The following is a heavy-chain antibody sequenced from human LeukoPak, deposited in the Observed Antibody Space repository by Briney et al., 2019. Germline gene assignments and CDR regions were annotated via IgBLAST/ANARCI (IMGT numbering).Heavy chain of an antibody. CDR1: GFTVSSNY. Sequence: GGSLRLSCVASGFTVSSNYMNWVRQAPGKGLEWVSVIYSGGKTYYADSVKGRFTISRDNSKNTLYLHMNRLRAADTAVYYCARLYSWNYFDYWGQGTLVTVSS. V-gene: IGHV3-53*01. D-gene: IGHD1-26*01. CDR2: IYSGGKT. CDR3: ARLYSWNYFDY. J-gene: IGHJ4*02.